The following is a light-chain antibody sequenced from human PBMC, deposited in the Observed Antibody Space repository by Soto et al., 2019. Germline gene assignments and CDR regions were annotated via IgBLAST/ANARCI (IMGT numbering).Light chain of an antibody. V-gene: IGLV2-14*01. Sequence: QSVLTQPAAVSGSPGQSITTSCTGTISDVGGHNYVSWYQQHPGKVPKLNVYEVSFRPSGVSHRFSGSKSGSTASLTISGLQAEDEADYYCSSYSSSSTFYVFGIGTKVTVL. CDR1: ISDVGGHNY. CDR3: SSYSSSSTFYV. CDR2: EVS. J-gene: IGLJ1*01.